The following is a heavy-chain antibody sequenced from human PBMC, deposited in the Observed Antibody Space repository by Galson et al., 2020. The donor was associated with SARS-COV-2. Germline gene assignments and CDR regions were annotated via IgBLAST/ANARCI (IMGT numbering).Heavy chain of an antibody. J-gene: IGHJ4*02. D-gene: IGHD2-15*01. V-gene: IGHV3-23*01. CDR3: AKGVNTHYYIDY. Sequence: GESLKISCAASGFTFRNYAMNWVRQAPGKGLEWVSAVSDSGYSTSYADSVKGRFTISRDNSDNTVSLQMTSLRGDDTAIYYCAKGVNTHYYIDYWGQGTLVTVSS. CDR2: VSDSGYST. CDR1: GFTFRNYA.